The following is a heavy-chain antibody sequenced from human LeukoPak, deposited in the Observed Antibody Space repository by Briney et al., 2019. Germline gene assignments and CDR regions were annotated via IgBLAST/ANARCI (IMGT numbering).Heavy chain of an antibody. CDR3: ARDAALNSGSYYFDY. CDR1: GFTVSSNY. D-gene: IGHD1-26*01. V-gene: IGHV3-66*01. CDR2: IYSGGST. J-gene: IGHJ4*02. Sequence: GGSLRLSCAASGFTVSSNYMSWVRQAPGKGLEWVSVIYSGGSTYYADSVKGRFTISRDNSKNTLCLQMNSLRAEDTAVYYCARDAALNSGSYYFDYWGQGTLVTVSS.